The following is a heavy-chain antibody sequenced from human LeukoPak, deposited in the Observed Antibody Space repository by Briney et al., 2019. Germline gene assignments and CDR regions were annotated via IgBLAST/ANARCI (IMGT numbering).Heavy chain of an antibody. CDR1: GGSISSSSYY. D-gene: IGHD1-20*01. CDR2: IYYSGST. CDR3: ARGIAGLLGYFDY. Sequence: SETLSLTCTVSGGSISSSSYYWGWIRQPPGKGLEWIGSIYYSGSTYYNPSLKSRVTISVDTSKNQFSLKLSSVTAADTAVYYCARGIAGLLGYFDYWGQGTLVTVSS. J-gene: IGHJ4*02. V-gene: IGHV4-39*07.